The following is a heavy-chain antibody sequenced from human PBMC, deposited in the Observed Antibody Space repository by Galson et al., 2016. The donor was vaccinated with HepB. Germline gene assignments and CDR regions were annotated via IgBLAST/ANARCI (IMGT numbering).Heavy chain of an antibody. Sequence: PALVKPPQTLTLTCTFSGFSLTTGRVGVGWIRQPPGKALEWLALFYRDDDRRYNPSLKSRLTITTDPSRDQVILTMTNMDPVDTATYYCAYRGSAGYFSGFDPWGQGTQVTVSS. CDR2: FYRDDDR. V-gene: IGHV2-5*02. D-gene: IGHD3-9*01. CDR1: GFSLTTGRVG. CDR3: AYRGSAGYFSGFDP. J-gene: IGHJ5*02.